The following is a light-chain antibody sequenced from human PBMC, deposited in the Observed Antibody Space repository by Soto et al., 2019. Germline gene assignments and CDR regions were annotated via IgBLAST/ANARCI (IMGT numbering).Light chain of an antibody. Sequence: IQLTQSPSSLSASVGDRVTITCRASQGISSFLAWYQQKPGKAPKLLIYGASTLQSGVPSRFSGSGSGTDCTLTIGSLQPEDFATYYCQQLNSFPITFGPGTKVDIK. J-gene: IGKJ3*01. CDR2: GAS. V-gene: IGKV1-9*01. CDR3: QQLNSFPIT. CDR1: QGISSF.